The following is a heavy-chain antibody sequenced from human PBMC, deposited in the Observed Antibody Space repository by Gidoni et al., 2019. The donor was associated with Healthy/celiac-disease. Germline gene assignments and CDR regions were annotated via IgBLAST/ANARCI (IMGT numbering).Heavy chain of an antibody. Sequence: EVQLLESGGGLVHPGGSLRRSFAASGFPFSSYAISWVCQAPGKGLEWVSAISGSGGSTYYADSVKGRFTISRDNSKNTLYLQMNSLRAEDTAVYYCAKIRDRALVYWFDPWGQGTLVTVSS. CDR2: ISGSGGST. CDR1: GFPFSSYA. D-gene: IGHD3-10*01. V-gene: IGHV3-23*01. J-gene: IGHJ5*02. CDR3: AKIRDRALVYWFDP.